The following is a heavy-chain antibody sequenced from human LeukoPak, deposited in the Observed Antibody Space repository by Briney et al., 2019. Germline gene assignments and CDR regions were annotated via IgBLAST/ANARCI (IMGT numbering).Heavy chain of an antibody. CDR3: ASGMIQLWATPDY. D-gene: IGHD5-18*01. Sequence: PGGSLRLSCAASGXTFSSYSVNWVRQAPGKGLEWVSSISSSSSYIYYADSVKGRFTISRDNAKNSLYLQMNSLRAEDTAVYYCASGMIQLWATPDYWGQGTLVTVSS. J-gene: IGHJ4*02. V-gene: IGHV3-21*01. CDR1: GXTFSSYS. CDR2: ISSSSSYI.